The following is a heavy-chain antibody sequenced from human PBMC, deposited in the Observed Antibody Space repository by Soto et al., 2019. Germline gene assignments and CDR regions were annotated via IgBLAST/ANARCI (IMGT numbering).Heavy chain of an antibody. CDR1: GYTFTRYT. J-gene: IGHJ5*02. Sequence: ASVKVSFKASGYTFTRYTMNWVRQAPGQRLEWMGWINPDNGNTKSSQKFQDRVIITRDASASTAYMDLSSLRSEDTAVYYCARGIATGQLDPWGQGTLVTVSS. V-gene: IGHV1-3*01. CDR3: ARGIATGQLDP. CDR2: INPDNGNT. D-gene: IGHD2-15*01.